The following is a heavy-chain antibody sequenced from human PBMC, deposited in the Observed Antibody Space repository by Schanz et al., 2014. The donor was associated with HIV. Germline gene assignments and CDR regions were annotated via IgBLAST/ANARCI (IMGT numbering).Heavy chain of an antibody. V-gene: IGHV3-33*03. CDR1: GFTFSNYG. Sequence: VQLVESGGGVVQPGRSLRLSCAASGFTFSNYGMHWVRQAPGRGLEWVAVIWYDGSDKYYADSVKGRFTISRDNAKNSLYLQMNSLRAEDTAVYYCAKDDQQFAYWGQGTLDTVSS. CDR3: AKDDQQFAY. CDR2: IWYDGSDK. J-gene: IGHJ4*02. D-gene: IGHD6-6*01.